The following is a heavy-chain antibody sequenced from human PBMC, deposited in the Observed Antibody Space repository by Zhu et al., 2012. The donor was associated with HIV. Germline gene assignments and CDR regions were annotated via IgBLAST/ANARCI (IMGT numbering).Heavy chain of an antibody. J-gene: IGHJ1*01. CDR3: AGQIAVADARPGYFDR. CDR1: GASFSSYY. V-gene: IGHV4-34*01. Sequence: QVQLQQWGAGLLKPSETLSLTCAVYGASFSSYYWTWLRQSPGKGLERIGDINHSGNTNYNSSFKSRVTISMDNSKNQFSLSLKSVTADDSAVYFCAGQIAVADARPGYFDRWGQGTLVTVSS. CDR2: INHSGNT. D-gene: IGHD2-21*01.